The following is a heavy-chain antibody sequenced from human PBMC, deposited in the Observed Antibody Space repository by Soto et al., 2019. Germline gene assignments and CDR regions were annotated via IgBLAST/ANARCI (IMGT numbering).Heavy chain of an antibody. Sequence: PSETLSLTCTASGGSISSSSYYWGWIRQPPGKGLEWIGSMYDSGSTYYNPSLKSRVTISVDTSKNQFSLKLSSATAADTAVYYCARHQSHSSSYVDPWGQGTLVTVSS. J-gene: IGHJ5*02. CDR2: MYDSGST. V-gene: IGHV4-39*01. D-gene: IGHD6-13*01. CDR3: ARHQSHSSSYVDP. CDR1: GGSISSSSYY.